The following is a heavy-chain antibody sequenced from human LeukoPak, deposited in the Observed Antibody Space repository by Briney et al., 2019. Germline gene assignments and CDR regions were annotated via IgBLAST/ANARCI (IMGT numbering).Heavy chain of an antibody. J-gene: IGHJ3*02. V-gene: IGHV4-59*08. Sequence: PSETLSLTCTVSGGSISSYYWSWIRQPPGKGLEWIGYIYYSGSTNYNPSLKSRVTISVDTSKNQFSLKLSSVTAADTAVYYCARPTLTYYDILTGYWGAFDIWGQGTMVTVSS. CDR3: ARPTLTYYDILTGYWGAFDI. D-gene: IGHD3-9*01. CDR2: IYYSGST. CDR1: GGSISSYY.